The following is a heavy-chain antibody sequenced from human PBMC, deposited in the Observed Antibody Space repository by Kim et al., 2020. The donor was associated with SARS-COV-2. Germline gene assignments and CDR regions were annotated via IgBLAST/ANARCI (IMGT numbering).Heavy chain of an antibody. J-gene: IGHJ6*03. Sequence: SETLSLTCSVSGDSVSSDDYYWTWVRQPPGKGLEWIGCIYYRGETYQNPALESRVFMAADTSTNQLSLQLTSVTAADTAVYFCASIQLWALYMDVWGEG. V-gene: IGHV4-30-4*01. CDR3: ASIQLWALYMDV. CDR2: IYYRGET. D-gene: IGHD2-21*01. CDR1: GDSVSSDDYY.